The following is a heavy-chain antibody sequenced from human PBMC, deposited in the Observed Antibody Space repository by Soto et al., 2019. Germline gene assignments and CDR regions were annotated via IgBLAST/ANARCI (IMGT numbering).Heavy chain of an antibody. CDR3: ARAIAAAGPGSDYYYGMDV. CDR1: GYTLTELS. Sequence: ASVKVSCKVSGYTLTELSMHWVRQAPGKGLEWMGGFDPEDGETIYAQKFQGRVTMTRDTSTGTVYMELSSLRSEDTAVYYCARAIAAAGPGSDYYYGMDVWGQGTTVTVSS. J-gene: IGHJ6*02. V-gene: IGHV1-24*01. D-gene: IGHD6-13*01. CDR2: FDPEDGET.